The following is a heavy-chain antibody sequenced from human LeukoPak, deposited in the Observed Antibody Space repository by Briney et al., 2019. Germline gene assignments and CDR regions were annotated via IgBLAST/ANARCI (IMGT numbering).Heavy chain of an antibody. V-gene: IGHV1-69*05. CDR3: ATDLAARPLGYYYYYMDV. J-gene: IGHJ6*03. D-gene: IGHD6-6*01. CDR1: GGTFCSYA. Sequence: SVKVSCKASGGTFCSYAISWVRQAPGQGLEWLGRIIPIFGTANYAQKFQGRVTITTDESTSTAYMELSSLRSEDTAVYYCATDLAARPLGYYYYYMDVWGKGTTVTVSS. CDR2: IIPIFGTA.